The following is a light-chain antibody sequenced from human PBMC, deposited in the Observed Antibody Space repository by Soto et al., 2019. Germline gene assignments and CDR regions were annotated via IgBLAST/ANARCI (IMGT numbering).Light chain of an antibody. J-gene: IGKJ2*01. Sequence: DIQMTQSPSSLSASVGDSVTISCRASQTIGRYLNWYQQRPGKAPKVLIYAASSLQSGVPSRFRGSGFGTDFALNISSLQPEDFATYYCQQPYGIPLYTLGLGTKLDIK. CDR1: QTIGRY. CDR2: AAS. CDR3: QQPYGIPLYT. V-gene: IGKV1-39*01.